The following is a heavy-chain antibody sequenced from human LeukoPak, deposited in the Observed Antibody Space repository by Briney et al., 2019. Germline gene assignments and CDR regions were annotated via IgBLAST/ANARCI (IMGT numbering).Heavy chain of an antibody. CDR1: GGSFSGYY. CDR2: IYHSGST. Sequence: SETLSLTCAVYGGSFSGYYWSWIRQPPGKGLEWIGEIYHSGSTNYNPSPKSRVTISVDKSKNQFSLKLSSVTAADTAVYYCASPYSSGWYWYFDLWGRGTLVTVSS. D-gene: IGHD6-19*01. V-gene: IGHV4-34*01. J-gene: IGHJ2*01. CDR3: ASPYSSGWYWYFDL.